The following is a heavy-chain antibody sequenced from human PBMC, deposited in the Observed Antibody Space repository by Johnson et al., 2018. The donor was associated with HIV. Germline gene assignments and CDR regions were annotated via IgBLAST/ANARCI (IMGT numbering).Heavy chain of an antibody. CDR2: IFSVGDV. V-gene: IGHV3-66*02. Sequence: VQLVESGGGVVQPGGSLRLSCAASGITVGTNYMSWVRQAPGKGLEWVSVIFSVGDVYYADSVKGRFTISRDNSKNTVYLQMNSLRAEDTAVYYCAKDLSSELLWFIRDAFDVWGQGTMVTVSS. D-gene: IGHD3-10*01. J-gene: IGHJ3*01. CDR3: AKDLSSELLWFIRDAFDV. CDR1: GITVGTNY.